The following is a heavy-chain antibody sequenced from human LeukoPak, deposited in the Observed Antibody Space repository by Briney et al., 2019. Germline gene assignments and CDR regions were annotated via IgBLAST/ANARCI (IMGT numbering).Heavy chain of an antibody. J-gene: IGHJ4*02. Sequence: GGSLRLSCAPSGFTFSNYWMSWVRQAPGKGLEWVANINQDGDEKYYADGVKGRFTFSRDNAKKSPYLQMDSLRADDTAVYYCARPYDTNRDHSGYGYWGRGTLVTVSS. CDR2: INQDGDEK. CDR1: GFTFSNYW. V-gene: IGHV3-7*02. CDR3: ARPYDTNRDHSGYGY. D-gene: IGHD5-12*01.